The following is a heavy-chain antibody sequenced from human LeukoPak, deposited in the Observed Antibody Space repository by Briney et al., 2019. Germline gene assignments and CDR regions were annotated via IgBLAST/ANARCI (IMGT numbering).Heavy chain of an antibody. CDR2: IYYSGST. D-gene: IGHD3-16*01. V-gene: IGHV4-59*01. J-gene: IGHJ3*02. CDR1: GGSISSYY. CDR3: ARAWGSDAFDI. Sequence: PSETLSLTCTVSGGSISSYYWSWIRQPPGKGLEWIGYIYYSGSTNYNPSLKSRVTISVDTSKNQFSLKLSSVTAADTAVYYCARAWGSDAFDIWGQGTMVTVSS.